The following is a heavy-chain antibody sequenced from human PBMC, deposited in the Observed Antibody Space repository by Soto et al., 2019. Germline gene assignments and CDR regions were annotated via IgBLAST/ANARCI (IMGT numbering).Heavy chain of an antibody. Sequence: SSETLSLTCTVSGGSISSYYWSWIRQPPGKGLEWIGYIYYSGSTNYNPSLKSRVTISVDTSKNQFSLKLSSVTAADTAVYYCARVGYSYGYRFDYWGQGTLVTVSS. CDR2: IYYSGST. D-gene: IGHD5-18*01. CDR1: GGSISSYY. V-gene: IGHV4-59*01. CDR3: ARVGYSYGYRFDY. J-gene: IGHJ4*02.